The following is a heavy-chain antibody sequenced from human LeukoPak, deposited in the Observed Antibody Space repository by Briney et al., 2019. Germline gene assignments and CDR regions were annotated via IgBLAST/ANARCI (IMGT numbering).Heavy chain of an antibody. Sequence: GASVKVSCKASGYTLTGYYMNWVRQAPGQGLEWMGWINPNSGGTNYAQKFQGRVTMTRDTSISTAYMELSRLRSDDTAVYYCARGLIGISVKAFDIWGQGTMVTVSS. CDR1: GYTLTGYY. CDR2: INPNSGGT. CDR3: ARGLIGISVKAFDI. J-gene: IGHJ3*02. V-gene: IGHV1-2*02. D-gene: IGHD2-15*01.